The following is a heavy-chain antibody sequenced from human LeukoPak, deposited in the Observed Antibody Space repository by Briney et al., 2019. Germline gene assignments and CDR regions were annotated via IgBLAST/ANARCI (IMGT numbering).Heavy chain of an antibody. Sequence: PGGSLRLSCAASGFTFSSYSMNWVRQAPGKGLEWVSYISSSSSVIYYADSVKGRFTISRDNAKNSLYLEMSSLRVEDTAVYYCAKLIAARGGYYFDYWGQGTLVTVSS. V-gene: IGHV3-48*01. CDR3: AKLIAARGGYYFDY. CDR2: ISSSSSVI. CDR1: GFTFSSYS. D-gene: IGHD6-6*01. J-gene: IGHJ4*02.